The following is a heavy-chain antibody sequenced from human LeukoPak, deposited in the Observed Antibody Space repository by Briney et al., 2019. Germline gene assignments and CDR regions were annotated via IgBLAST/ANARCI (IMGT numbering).Heavy chain of an antibody. CDR3: AKGPLVQFDY. CDR2: INGNGGNT. V-gene: IGHV3-23*01. Sequence: GGSLRLSCAASGFTFSNYAMNWVRQAPGKGLKWVSAINGNGGNTYYAASVKGRFTISRDNSKNTLYLQMNSLRAEDTAVYYCAKGPLVQFDYWGQGTLVTVSS. CDR1: GFTFSNYA. D-gene: IGHD3-10*01. J-gene: IGHJ4*02.